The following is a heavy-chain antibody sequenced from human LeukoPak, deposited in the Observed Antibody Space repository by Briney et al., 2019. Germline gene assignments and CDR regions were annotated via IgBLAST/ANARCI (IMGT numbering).Heavy chain of an antibody. J-gene: IGHJ3*01. CDR3: ARSVPSYYSSGISVHDAFDL. D-gene: IGHD3-10*01. CDR1: GFIFRDYY. Sequence: GGSLRLSCVASGFIFRDYYMSWIRQAPGKGLEWLSYISTYSNTIHYADSVQGRVTISRDNAKNSLYLQMNSLRDEDSAIYYCARSVPSYYSSGISVHDAFDLWGQGTKVTVSS. CDR2: ISTYSNTI. V-gene: IGHV3-11*01.